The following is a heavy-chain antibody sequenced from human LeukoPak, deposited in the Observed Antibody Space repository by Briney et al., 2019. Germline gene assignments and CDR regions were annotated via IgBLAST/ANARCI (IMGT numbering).Heavy chain of an antibody. Sequence: ASVKVSCKASGYTFTGYYMHWVRQAPGQGLEWMGWINPNSGGTNYAQKFQGRVTMTRDTSISTAYMELSRLRSDDTAVYYCARGEGITMIVVVFDYWGQGTLVTVSS. D-gene: IGHD3-22*01. CDR1: GYTFTGYY. CDR3: ARGEGITMIVVVFDY. J-gene: IGHJ4*02. V-gene: IGHV1-2*02. CDR2: INPNSGGT.